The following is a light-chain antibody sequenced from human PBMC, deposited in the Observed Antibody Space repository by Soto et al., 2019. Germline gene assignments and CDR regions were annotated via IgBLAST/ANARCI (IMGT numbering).Light chain of an antibody. CDR1: QGISSN. V-gene: IGKV1-9*01. Sequence: QLTQSPSSLSASVGDRVTITCRASQGISSNLAWYQQKPARVPTLLIFGASTLQSGGPSRFSGSGSGTDFTLTISSLQPEDFATYFCQKLNAYPPWTFGQGTKVDIK. J-gene: IGKJ1*01. CDR3: QKLNAYPPWT. CDR2: GAS.